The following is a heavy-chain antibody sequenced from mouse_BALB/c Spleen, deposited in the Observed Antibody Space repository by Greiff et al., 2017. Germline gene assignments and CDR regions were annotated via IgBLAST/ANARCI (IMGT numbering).Heavy chain of an antibody. CDR1: GYTFTSYY. J-gene: IGHJ4*01. CDR3: ARVDASYAIDY. D-gene: IGHD6-1*01. Sequence: VQLQQSGPELVKPGASVRISCKASGYTFTSYYIHWVKQRPGQGLEWIGWIYPGNVNTKYNEKFKGKATLTADKSSSTAYMQLSSLTSEDSAVYFCARVDASYAIDYWGQGTSVTVSS. V-gene: IGHV1S56*01. CDR2: IYPGNVNT.